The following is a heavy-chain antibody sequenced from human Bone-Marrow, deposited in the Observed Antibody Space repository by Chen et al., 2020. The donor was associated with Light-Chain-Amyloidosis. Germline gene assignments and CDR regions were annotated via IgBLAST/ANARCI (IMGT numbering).Heavy chain of an antibody. CDR3: ARRRDGYNFDY. V-gene: IGHV5-51*01. CDR2: IYPDDSDA. J-gene: IGHJ4*02. D-gene: IGHD5-12*01. Sequence: EVQLEQSGPEVKKPGESLKISCKGSGYTFPNYWIGWVRQLPGKGLEWMGGIYPDDSDARYSPSCEGQVTISADKSITTAYLQGRSLKASDTAMYYCARRRDGYNFDYWGQGTLVTVSS. CDR1: GYTFPNYW.